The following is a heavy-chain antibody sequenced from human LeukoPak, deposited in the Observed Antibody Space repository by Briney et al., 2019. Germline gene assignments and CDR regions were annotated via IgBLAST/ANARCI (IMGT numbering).Heavy chain of an antibody. CDR3: ARDSGQHLGCDWSH. CDR2: IYATGST. D-gene: IGHD5-12*01. Sequence: SETLSLTCTVSGGSISSSTSYWGWIRQPPGKGLEWIGSIYATGSTYYKSSLKSRVTISIDTSNNQFSLKLTSVTAADTAVYYCARDSGQHLGCDWSHWGRGTLVTVSS. J-gene: IGHJ4*02. V-gene: IGHV4-39*07. CDR1: GGSISSSTSY.